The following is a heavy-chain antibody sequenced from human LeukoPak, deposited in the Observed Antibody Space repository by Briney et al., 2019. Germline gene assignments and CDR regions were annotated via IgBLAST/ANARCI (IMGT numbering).Heavy chain of an antibody. Sequence: ASVKVSCKASGYTFTSYDINWVRQATGQGLEWMGWMNPNSGNTGYAQKFQGRVTMTRNTSISTAYMELSSLRSEDTAVYYCARVGSSSWYTFSYYYYYGMDVWGQGTTVTVSS. V-gene: IGHV1-8*01. D-gene: IGHD6-13*01. CDR3: ARVGSSSWYTFSYYYYYGMDV. CDR1: GYTFTSYD. J-gene: IGHJ6*02. CDR2: MNPNSGNT.